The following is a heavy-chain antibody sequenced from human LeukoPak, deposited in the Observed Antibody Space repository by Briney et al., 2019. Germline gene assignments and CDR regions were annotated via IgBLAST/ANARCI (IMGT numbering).Heavy chain of an antibody. J-gene: IGHJ4*02. Sequence: PGGSLRLSCAASGFTFSSYAMSWVRQAPGKGLEWVSAISGSGGSTYYADSVKGRFTISRDNSKNTLYLQMHSLRAEDTAVYYCAKDRDLRYSSGWPFDYWGQGTLVTVSS. D-gene: IGHD6-19*01. CDR3: AKDRDLRYSSGWPFDY. CDR2: ISGSGGST. CDR1: GFTFSSYA. V-gene: IGHV3-23*01.